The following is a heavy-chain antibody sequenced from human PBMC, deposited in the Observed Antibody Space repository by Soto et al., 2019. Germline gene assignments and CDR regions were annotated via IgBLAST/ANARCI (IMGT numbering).Heavy chain of an antibody. Sequence: QVQLVESGGGVVQPGRSLRLSCAASGFTFSSHGMHWVRQAPGKGLEWVAVTSTDGSIEYYADSVRGRFTVSRDNSKDTLFLQMNSLRSEDTAMYYCAKEGRCNGIDGRYPFDVWGQGTLVTVSS. D-gene: IGHD2-8*01. CDR2: TSTDGSIE. CDR1: GFTFSSHG. CDR3: AKEGRCNGIDGRYPFDV. V-gene: IGHV3-30*18. J-gene: IGHJ4*02.